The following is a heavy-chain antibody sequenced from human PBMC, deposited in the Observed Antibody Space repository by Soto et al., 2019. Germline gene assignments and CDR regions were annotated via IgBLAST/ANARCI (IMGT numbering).Heavy chain of an antibody. CDR1: GFTVSSND. J-gene: IGHJ6*02. V-gene: IGHV3-66*01. D-gene: IGHD6-13*01. Sequence: EVQLVESGGGLVQPGGSLRLSCAASGFTVSSNDMSWVRQAPGEGLEWVSVIYSGGSTYYADSVKGRFTISRDNSKNTLYLQMNSLRAEDTAVYYCARDTYSSNWIYNGMDVWGQGTAVTVSS. CDR2: IYSGGST. CDR3: ARDTYSSNWIYNGMDV.